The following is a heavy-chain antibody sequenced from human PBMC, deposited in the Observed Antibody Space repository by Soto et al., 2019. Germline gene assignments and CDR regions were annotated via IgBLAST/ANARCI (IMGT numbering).Heavy chain of an antibody. V-gene: IGHV3-48*02. J-gene: IGHJ6*02. D-gene: IGHD3-16*02. CDR1: GFTFSFYS. Sequence: GESLRLSCAASGFTFSFYSMNWVRQAPGKGLEWVSYISRSSSTMYYADSVKGRFTISKDNAKNALYLQMNSLRDEDTAVYYCATDEGSLKTTELSSQNLHYSYYGMDVWGQGTTVTVSS. CDR2: ISRSSSTM. CDR3: ATDEGSLKTTELSSQNLHYSYYGMDV.